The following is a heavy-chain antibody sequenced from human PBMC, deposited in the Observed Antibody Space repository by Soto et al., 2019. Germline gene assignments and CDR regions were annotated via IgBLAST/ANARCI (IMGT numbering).Heavy chain of an antibody. V-gene: IGHV1-18*01. CDR3: GGCVVVGIASYYCEGMDV. CDR2: INGYNGRT. CDR1: GYFFSSFG. Sequence: ASVKVSCKTSGYFFSSFGSSWVREAPGQGLEWMGWINGYNGRTNYAEKFQDRVSMTTDTSTATAYMELRSLRSEDTAVYYCGGCVVVGIASYYCEGMDVWGQGTAVAVSS. J-gene: IGHJ6*02. D-gene: IGHD2-21*01.